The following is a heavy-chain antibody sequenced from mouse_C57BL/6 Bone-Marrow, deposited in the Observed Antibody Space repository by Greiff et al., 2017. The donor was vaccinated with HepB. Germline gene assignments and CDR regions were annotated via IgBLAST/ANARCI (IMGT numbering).Heavy chain of an antibody. V-gene: IGHV14-4*01. CDR3: TTGVGTTRFAY. Sequence: EVQLQQSGAELVRPGASVKLSCTASGFNIKDDYMHWVKQRPEQGLEWIGWIDPENGDTEYASKFQGKATITADTSSNTAYLQLSSLTSEDTAVYYCTTGVGTTRFAYWGQGTLVTVSA. CDR2: IDPENGDT. D-gene: IGHD1-1*01. CDR1: GFNIKDDY. J-gene: IGHJ3*01.